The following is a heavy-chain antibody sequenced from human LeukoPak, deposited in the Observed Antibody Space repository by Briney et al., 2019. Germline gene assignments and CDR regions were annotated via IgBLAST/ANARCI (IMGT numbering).Heavy chain of an antibody. CDR2: IYYSGST. D-gene: IGHD2-2*01. CDR1: GGSISSGGYY. CDR3: ARIRDIVVVPAAPGWWFDP. Sequence: SQTLSLTCTVSGGSISSGGYYWSWIRQHPGKGLEWIGYIYYSGSTYYNPSLKSRVTISVDTSKNQFSLKLSSVTAADTAVYYCARIRDIVVVPAAPGWWFDPWGQGTLVTVSS. J-gene: IGHJ5*02. V-gene: IGHV4-31*03.